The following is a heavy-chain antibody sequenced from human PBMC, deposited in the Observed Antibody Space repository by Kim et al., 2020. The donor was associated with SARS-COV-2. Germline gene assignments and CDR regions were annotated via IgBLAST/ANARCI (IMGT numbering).Heavy chain of an antibody. CDR3: ATRGCSGGSCQSFDY. J-gene: IGHJ4*02. Sequence: SETLSLTCTVSGGSISSGDYYWSWIRQPPGKGLEWIGYIYYSGSTYYNPSLKSRVTISVDTSKNQFSLKLSSVTAADTAVYYCATRGCSGGSCQSFDYWGQGTLGTVSS. V-gene: IGHV4-30-4*01. D-gene: IGHD2-15*01. CDR1: GGSISSGDYY. CDR2: IYYSGST.